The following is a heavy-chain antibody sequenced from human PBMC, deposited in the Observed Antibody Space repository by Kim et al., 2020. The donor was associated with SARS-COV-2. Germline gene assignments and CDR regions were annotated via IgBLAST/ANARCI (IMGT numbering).Heavy chain of an antibody. CDR3: ARDPGVSTIFGVVIRNPNYYGMDV. Sequence: ASVKVSCKASGYTFTSYAMNWVRQAPGQGLEWMGWINTNTGNPTYAQGFTGRFGFSLDTSVSTAYLQISSLKAEDTAVYYCARDPGVSTIFGVVIRNPNYYGMDVWGQGTTVTVSS. CDR2: INTNTGNP. J-gene: IGHJ6*02. CDR1: GYTFTSYA. D-gene: IGHD3-3*01. V-gene: IGHV7-4-1*02.